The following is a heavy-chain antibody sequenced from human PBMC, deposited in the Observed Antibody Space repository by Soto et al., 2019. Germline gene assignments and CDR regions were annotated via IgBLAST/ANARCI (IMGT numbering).Heavy chain of an antibody. CDR3: AKDLTSDYDSSGYYYYYGMDV. CDR2: ISGSGGST. J-gene: IGHJ6*02. V-gene: IGHV3-23*01. Sequence: GGSLRLSCAASGFTFSSYAMSWVRQAPGKGLEWVSAISGSGGSTYYADSVKGRFTISRDNSKNTLYLQMNSLRAEDTAVYYCAKDLTSDYDSSGYYYYYGMDVWGQGTTVTVSS. D-gene: IGHD3-22*01. CDR1: GFTFSSYA.